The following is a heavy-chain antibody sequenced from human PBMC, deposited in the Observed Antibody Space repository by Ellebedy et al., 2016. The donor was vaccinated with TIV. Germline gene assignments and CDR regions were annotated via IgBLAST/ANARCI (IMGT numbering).Heavy chain of an antibody. CDR3: ARASFYDVDLSGWYFDL. D-gene: IGHD3-10*02. V-gene: IGHV3-33*08. CDR1: GFAFSSYG. J-gene: IGHJ2*01. CDR2: IWFDGSYK. Sequence: GGSLRLSCTASGFAFSSYGMHWVRQAPGKGLEWVAVIWFDGSYKNYADSVKGRFTISRDNSKNTLFLQMNSLRTEDTAVYYCARASFYDVDLSGWYFDLWGRGTLITVSS.